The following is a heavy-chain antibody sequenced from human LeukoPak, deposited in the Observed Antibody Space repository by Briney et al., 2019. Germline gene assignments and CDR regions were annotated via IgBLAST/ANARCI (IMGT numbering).Heavy chain of an antibody. D-gene: IGHD6-25*01. CDR1: GFTFSSYS. J-gene: IGHJ4*02. CDR2: ISSSSSYI. V-gene: IGHV3-21*04. Sequence: GGSLRLSCAASGFTFSSYSMNWVRQAPGKGLEWVSSISSSSSYIYYADSVKGRFTISRDNAKNSLYLQMNSLRAEDTAVYYCARDDPQWQRLTDYWGQGTLVTVSS. CDR3: ARDDPQWQRLTDY.